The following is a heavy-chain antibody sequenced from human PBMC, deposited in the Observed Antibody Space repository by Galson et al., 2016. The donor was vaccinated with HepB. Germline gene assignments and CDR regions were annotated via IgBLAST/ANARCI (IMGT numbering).Heavy chain of an antibody. Sequence: SVKVSCKASGYSFTGYFLNWVRQAPGQGLEWMGWIGPGSGDTKYAQKFQGRVTITRDRSISTVTMELNRLRSDDTAVYYCARSTGFGIRIDYGGQGTQVTVSS. CDR1: GYSFTGYF. D-gene: IGHD3-10*01. CDR3: ARSTGFGIRIDY. CDR2: IGPGSGDT. J-gene: IGHJ4*02. V-gene: IGHV1-2*02.